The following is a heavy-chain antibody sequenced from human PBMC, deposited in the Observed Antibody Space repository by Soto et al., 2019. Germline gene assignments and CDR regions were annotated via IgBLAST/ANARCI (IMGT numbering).Heavy chain of an antibody. D-gene: IGHD6-19*01. CDR3: TRDIGDSSGWYASYYYYYGMDV. Sequence: GGSLRLSCAASGFPFGDYAMSWFRQAPGKGLEWVGFIRSKAYGGTTEYAASVKGRFTISRDDSKSIAYLQMNSLKTEDTAVYYCTRDIGDSSGWYASYYYYYGMDVWGQGTTVTVSS. V-gene: IGHV3-49*03. CDR2: IRSKAYGGTT. CDR1: GFPFGDYA. J-gene: IGHJ6*02.